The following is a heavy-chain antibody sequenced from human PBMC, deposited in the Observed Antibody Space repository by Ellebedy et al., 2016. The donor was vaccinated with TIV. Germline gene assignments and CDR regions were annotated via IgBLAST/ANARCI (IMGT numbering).Heavy chain of an antibody. J-gene: IGHJ4*02. CDR2: IYSSESR. CDR3: ARGSGTTNFDS. Sequence: LRLSXTVSGVSISSSGFYWSWIRQSAGKGLEWIGRIYSSESRDDRSPFKSRVTMSMEMSRNQFSLSLTSVTAADTAVYYCARGSGTTNFDSWGQGTLVTVSS. D-gene: IGHD1-1*01. CDR1: GVSISSSGFY. V-gene: IGHV4-61*02.